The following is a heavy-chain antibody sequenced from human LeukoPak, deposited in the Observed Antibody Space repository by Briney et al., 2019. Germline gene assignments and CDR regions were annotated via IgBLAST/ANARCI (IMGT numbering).Heavy chain of an antibody. Sequence: GASLRLSCAASGFIFRYYAMSWVRQAPGKGLGWVSAITGSGDTTYYADSVKGRFTISRDNSKNTLYVQMNTLRAEDTAVYYYAKWGDYDILTGYYVSDFWGQGTLVTVS. J-gene: IGHJ4*02. CDR3: AKWGDYDILTGYYVSDF. CDR1: GFIFRYYA. V-gene: IGHV3-23*01. CDR2: ITGSGDTT. D-gene: IGHD3-9*01.